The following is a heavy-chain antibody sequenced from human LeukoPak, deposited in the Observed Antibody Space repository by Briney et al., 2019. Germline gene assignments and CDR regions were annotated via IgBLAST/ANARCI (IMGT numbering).Heavy chain of an antibody. D-gene: IGHD6-13*01. CDR3: ARIGYRSSSFDY. J-gene: IGHJ4*02. V-gene: IGHV3-7*01. CDR1: GFTFSNYW. CDR2: IKQDGSEI. Sequence: PGGSLRLSCAASGFTFSNYWMSWVRQAPGKGLEWVANIKQDGSEIDYVDSMKGRFTISRDNAKNPLFLQVNSLRAEDTAVYFCARIGYRSSSFDYWGQGTLVTVSS.